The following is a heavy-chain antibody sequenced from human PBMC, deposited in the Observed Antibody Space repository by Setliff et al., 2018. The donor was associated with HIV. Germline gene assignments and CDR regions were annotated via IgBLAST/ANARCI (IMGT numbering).Heavy chain of an antibody. D-gene: IGHD1-26*01. V-gene: IGHV1-46*01. CDR2: INPSGGST. J-gene: IGHJ4*02. CDR1: GYTFTNYN. Sequence: ASVKVSCKASGYTFTNYNIHWVRQAPGQGLEWVGMINPSGGSTWYAQKFQGRVTMTGDTSTNTLYMELSSLRSEDTAVYYCARGWEGGMDYWGQGTLVTVSS. CDR3: ARGWEGGMDY.